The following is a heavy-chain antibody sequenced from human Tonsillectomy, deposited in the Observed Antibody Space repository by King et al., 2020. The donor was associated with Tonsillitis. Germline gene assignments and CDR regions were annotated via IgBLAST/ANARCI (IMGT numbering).Heavy chain of an antibody. CDR2: IIPIFGTA. CDR1: GGTFSSYA. J-gene: IGHJ6*02. Sequence: VQLVESGAEVKKPGSSVKVSCKASGGTFSSYAISWVRQAPGQGLEWMGGIIPIFGTANYAQKFQGRVTITADESTSTAYMELSSLRSEDTAVYYCASYPVDTAMGNYYYYYGMDVWGQGTTVTVSS. D-gene: IGHD5-18*01. V-gene: IGHV1-69*01. CDR3: ASYPVDTAMGNYYYYYGMDV.